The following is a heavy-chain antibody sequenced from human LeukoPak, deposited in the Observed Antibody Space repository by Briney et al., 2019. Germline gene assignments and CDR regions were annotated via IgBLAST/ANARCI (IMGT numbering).Heavy chain of an antibody. V-gene: IGHV1-18*01. CDR3: ARTSLGAFDI. CDR2: ISAYNGNT. CDR1: GYTFTSYG. J-gene: IGHJ3*02. Sequence: ASVKVSCKASGYTFTSYGISWFRQAPGQGLEWMGWISAYNGNTNYAQKFQGRVTMTRDTSISTAYMELSRLRSDDTAVYYCARTSLGAFDIWGQGTRVTVSS.